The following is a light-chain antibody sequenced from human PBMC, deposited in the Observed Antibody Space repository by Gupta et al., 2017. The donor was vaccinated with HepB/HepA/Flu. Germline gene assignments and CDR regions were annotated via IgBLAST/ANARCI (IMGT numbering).Light chain of an antibody. CDR2: DDS. CDR3: HVWDSSDVV. J-gene: IGLJ2*01. V-gene: IGLV3-21*03. CDR1: TIGSKS. Sequence: SYVLTQPPSVSVAPGKTARITCGGITIGSKSVHWYQQKSGQAPVLVVYDDSVRLSGIPERFSGSNSGNTATLTISRVEAEDEADYYCHVWDSSDVVFGGGTKLTVL.